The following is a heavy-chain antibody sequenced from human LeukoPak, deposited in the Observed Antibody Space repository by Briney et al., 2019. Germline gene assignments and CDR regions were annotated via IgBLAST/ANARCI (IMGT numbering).Heavy chain of an antibody. Sequence: GGSLRLSCAASGFTFSSYAMHWVRQAPGQGLEYVSAISSNGGSTYYANSVKGRFTISRDNSKNTLYLQMGSLRAEDMAVYYCARSIGSRYYYYYYMDVWGKGTTVTVSS. J-gene: IGHJ6*03. CDR2: ISSNGGST. CDR1: GFTFSSYA. D-gene: IGHD5-12*01. V-gene: IGHV3-64*01. CDR3: ARSIGSRYYYYYYMDV.